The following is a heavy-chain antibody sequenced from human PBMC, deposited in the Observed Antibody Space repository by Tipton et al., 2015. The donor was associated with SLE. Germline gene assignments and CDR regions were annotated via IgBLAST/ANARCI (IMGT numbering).Heavy chain of an antibody. V-gene: IGHV1-8*01. CDR2: MNPNSGNT. Sequence: QVQLVQSGPEVKKPGASVKVSCKASGYIFTSRDINWVRQATGQGLEWMGWMNPNSGNTGYAQKFQGRVTMTRNTSISTAYMELNSLRSEDTAVYYCARVPVRTTGGFGRFRMDVWGKGTTVTVSS. CDR1: GYIFTSRD. J-gene: IGHJ6*04. CDR3: ARVPVRTTGGFGRFRMDV. D-gene: IGHD1-1*01.